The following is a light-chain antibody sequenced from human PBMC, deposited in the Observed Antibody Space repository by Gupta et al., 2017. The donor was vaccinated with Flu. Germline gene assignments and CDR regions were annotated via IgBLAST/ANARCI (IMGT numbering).Light chain of an antibody. CDR1: SAPVATGLS. CDR2: STD. CDR3: LIYLGGGISL. V-gene: IGLV8-61*01. Sequence: TDTLTWCLSSAPVATGLSVSRYQQSPGQPPRTLIYSTDTRSSGVPDRFYGFILWNRAVLTXTXAQADDXCDYYCLIYLGGGISLFGGGTKVTVL. J-gene: IGLJ2*01.